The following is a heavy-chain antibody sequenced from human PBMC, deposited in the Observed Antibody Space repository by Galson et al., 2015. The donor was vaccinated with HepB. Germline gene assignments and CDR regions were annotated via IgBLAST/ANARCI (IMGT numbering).Heavy chain of an antibody. Sequence: SLRLSCAASGFTFSSYSMNWVRQAPGKGLEWVSYISSSSSTIYYADSVKGRFTISRDNAKNSLYLQMNSLRDEDTAVYYCARDFCSGGSCYPEEGYYFDYWGQGTLVTVSS. CDR2: ISSSSSTI. CDR3: ARDFCSGGSCYPEEGYYFDY. J-gene: IGHJ4*02. D-gene: IGHD2-15*01. V-gene: IGHV3-48*02. CDR1: GFTFSSYS.